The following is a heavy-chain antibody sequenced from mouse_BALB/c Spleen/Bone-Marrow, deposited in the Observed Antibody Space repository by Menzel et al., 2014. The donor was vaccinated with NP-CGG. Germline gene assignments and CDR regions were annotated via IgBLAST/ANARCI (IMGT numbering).Heavy chain of an antibody. J-gene: IGHJ2*01. CDR3: ARQGYYGKGDY. CDR2: INPDSSTI. D-gene: IGHD2-1*01. V-gene: IGHV4-1*02. Sequence: DVQLQESGGGLVQPGGSLKLSCAASGLDFSRYWMSWVRQAPGKGLEWIGEINPDSSTINYTPSLKDKFIISRDNAKNTLYLQMSKVRSEDTALYYCARQGYYGKGDYWGQGTTLTVSS. CDR1: GLDFSRYW.